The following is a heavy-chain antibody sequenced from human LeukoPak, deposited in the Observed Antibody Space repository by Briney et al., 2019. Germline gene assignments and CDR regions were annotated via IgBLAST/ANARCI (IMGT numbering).Heavy chain of an antibody. CDR2: IKQDGSEE. D-gene: IGHD3-10*01. Sequence: GGSLRLSXAASGFTFRSYWMGWVRQAPGKGLEWVADIKQDGSEENYVDSVKGRFTISRDNARNSLYLQMNSLRVEDTAVYYCARELWPGDYWGQGILVTVSS. CDR1: GFTFRSYW. CDR3: ARELWPGDY. V-gene: IGHV3-7*01. J-gene: IGHJ4*02.